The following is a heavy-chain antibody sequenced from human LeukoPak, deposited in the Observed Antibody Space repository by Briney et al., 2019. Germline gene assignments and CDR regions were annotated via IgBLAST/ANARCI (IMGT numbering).Heavy chain of an antibody. CDR3: ARPRGSNSQFDY. J-gene: IGHJ4*02. Sequence: SETLSLTCAVSGYSISSSNWWGWIRQPPGKGLEWIVYIYYSGSTNYNPSLKGRVTMSVGTSKNQFSLKLSSVTAADTAVYYCARPRGSNSQFDYWGQGTLVTVSS. CDR2: IYYSGST. V-gene: IGHV4-28*01. CDR1: GYSISSSNW. D-gene: IGHD4-11*01.